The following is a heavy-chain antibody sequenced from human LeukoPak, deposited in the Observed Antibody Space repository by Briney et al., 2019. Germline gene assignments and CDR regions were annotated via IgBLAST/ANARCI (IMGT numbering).Heavy chain of an antibody. Sequence: SVKVSCKASGGTFSSYAISRVRQAPGQGLEWMGGIIPIFGTANYAQKFQGRVTITADKSTSTAYMELSSLRSEDTAVYYCARDPGDCSSTSCDYWGQGTLVTVSS. CDR3: ARDPGDCSSTSCDY. CDR1: GGTFSSYA. D-gene: IGHD2-2*01. CDR2: IIPIFGTA. V-gene: IGHV1-69*06. J-gene: IGHJ4*02.